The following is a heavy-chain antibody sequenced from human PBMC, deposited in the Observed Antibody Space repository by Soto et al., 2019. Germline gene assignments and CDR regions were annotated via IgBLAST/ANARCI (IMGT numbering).Heavy chain of an antibody. CDR3: ARDKISGLFDY. Sequence: SETLSLTCTVSGDSISDYYWSWIRQPPWKRLEWIGNIYYSGSTNYNPSLKSRVTISVDTSKNQFSLKLSSVTAADTAMYYCARDKISGLFDYWGQGTLVTVSS. V-gene: IGHV4-59*01. CDR2: IYYSGST. J-gene: IGHJ4*02. CDR1: GDSISDYY. D-gene: IGHD5-12*01.